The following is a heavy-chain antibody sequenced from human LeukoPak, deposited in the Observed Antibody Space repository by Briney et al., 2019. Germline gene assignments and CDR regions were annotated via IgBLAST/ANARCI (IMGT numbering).Heavy chain of an antibody. D-gene: IGHD3-16*01. J-gene: IGHJ4*02. CDR2: VTPRSGGT. Sequence: ASVKVSCKTSGYTFTAYNIHWVRQAPGQRLEWMGWVTPRSGGTSYAQQLQGRITMTRDTSINTAYMELNNLNSDDTAVYYCTRGAGAETYRRFDFWGQGSLVTVSS. CDR1: GYTFTAYN. CDR3: TRGAGAETYRRFDF. V-gene: IGHV1-2*02.